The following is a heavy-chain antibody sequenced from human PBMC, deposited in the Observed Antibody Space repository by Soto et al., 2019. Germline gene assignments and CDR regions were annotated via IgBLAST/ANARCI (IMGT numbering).Heavy chain of an antibody. J-gene: IGHJ6*02. D-gene: IGHD2-2*02. Sequence: QEPLVQSGGEVKKPGASVRVSCKASGYTFTKYGITWVRQAPGQGLEWMGWISVYNGKTNYARKLQGRVIMTADTSASTAYMELRSLRSDDTAVYYCSRARYCTSPSCYNHYYYGMDIWGQGTTVSVSS. CDR2: ISVYNGKT. CDR3: SRARYCTSPSCYNHYYYGMDI. CDR1: GYTFTKYG. V-gene: IGHV1-18*04.